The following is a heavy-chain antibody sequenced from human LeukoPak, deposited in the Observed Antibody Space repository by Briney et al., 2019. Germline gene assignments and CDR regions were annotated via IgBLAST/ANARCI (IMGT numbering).Heavy chain of an antibody. CDR3: ARGRQSGWFDP. V-gene: IGHV4-39*07. CDR1: GGSISSSSYY. J-gene: IGHJ5*02. D-gene: IGHD6-25*01. Sequence: SETLSLTCTVSGGSISSSSYYWGWIRQPPGKGLEWIGSIYYSGSTYYNPSLKSRVTISVDTSKNRFSLKLSSVTAADTAVYYCARGRQSGWFDPWGQGTLVTVSS. CDR2: IYYSGST.